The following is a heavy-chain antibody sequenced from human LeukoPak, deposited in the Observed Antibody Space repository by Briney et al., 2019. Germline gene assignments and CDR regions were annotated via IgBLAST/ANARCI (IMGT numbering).Heavy chain of an antibody. Sequence: PSETLSLTCAVYGGPFSGYYWSWIRQPPGKGLEWIGEINHSGSTNYNPSLKSRVTISVDTSKNQFSLKLSSVTAADTAVYYCARGRGAYYYGSGSYNYWGQGTLVTVSS. V-gene: IGHV4-34*01. J-gene: IGHJ4*02. CDR3: ARGRGAYYYGSGSYNY. D-gene: IGHD3-10*01. CDR2: INHSGST. CDR1: GGPFSGYY.